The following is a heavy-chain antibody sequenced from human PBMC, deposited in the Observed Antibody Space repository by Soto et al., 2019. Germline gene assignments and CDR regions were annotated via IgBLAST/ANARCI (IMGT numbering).Heavy chain of an antibody. V-gene: IGHV4-34*01. CDR2: INHSGST. Sequence: QVQLQQWGAGLLKPSETLSLTCAVYGGSFSGYYWSWIRQPPGKGLEWIGEINHSGSTKYNPSLKSRVTLSLDTSKNQFSLKLSSVTAADTAVYYCARVPEYSSSAQLDYWGQGTLVTVSS. CDR1: GGSFSGYY. J-gene: IGHJ4*02. D-gene: IGHD6-6*01. CDR3: ARVPEYSSSAQLDY.